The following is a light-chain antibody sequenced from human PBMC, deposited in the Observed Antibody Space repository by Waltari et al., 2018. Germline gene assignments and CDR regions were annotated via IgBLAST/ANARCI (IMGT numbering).Light chain of an antibody. CDR3: QQYDTSSPLT. J-gene: IGKJ4*01. Sequence: EIVLTQSPGTLSLSPGERATLSSRASHSVSNNYLSWYQQKPDRTPRLLIYGAYNRATGIPDRFSGSGSGTDFTLTISRLEPEDFVVYYCQQYDTSSPLTFGGGTKVEIK. V-gene: IGKV3-20*01. CDR1: HSVSNNY. CDR2: GAY.